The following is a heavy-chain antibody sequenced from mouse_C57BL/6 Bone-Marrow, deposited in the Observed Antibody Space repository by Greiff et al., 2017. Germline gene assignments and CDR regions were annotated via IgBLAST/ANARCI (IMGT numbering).Heavy chain of an antibody. CDR3: ATDGYYDRSWYAMDY. V-gene: IGHV1-52*01. D-gene: IGHD2-3*01. Sequence: VQLQQPGAELVRPGSSVKLSCKASGYTFTSYWMHWVKQRPIQGLEWIGNIDPSDSETHYNQKFKDKATLTVDKSSSTAYMQLSSLTSEDAAVYYCATDGYYDRSWYAMDYWGQGTSVTVSS. CDR1: GYTFTSYW. J-gene: IGHJ4*01. CDR2: IDPSDSET.